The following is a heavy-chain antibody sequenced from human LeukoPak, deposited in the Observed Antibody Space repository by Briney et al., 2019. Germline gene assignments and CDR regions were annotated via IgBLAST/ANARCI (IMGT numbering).Heavy chain of an antibody. V-gene: IGHV3-30*04. D-gene: IGHD3-10*01. CDR1: GFSFSSYA. CDR2: ISYDGNDK. CDR3: AVLTTLHIAVRPGDEYMDV. Sequence: PGGSLRLSCATSGFSFSSYAFYWIRQAPGKGLEWLTLISYDGNDKYYADSVKGRFSISRDNSKSMVFLQTNSLRPEDTAVYFCAVLTTLHIAVRPGDEYMDVWGKGTTVTVSS. J-gene: IGHJ6*03.